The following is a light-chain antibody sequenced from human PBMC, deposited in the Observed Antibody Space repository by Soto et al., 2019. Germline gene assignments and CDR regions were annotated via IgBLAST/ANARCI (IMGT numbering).Light chain of an antibody. CDR2: AAA. V-gene: IGKV1-39*01. CDR3: QQSYTTPRT. CDR1: QGGSTF. J-gene: IGKJ2*01. Sequence: DIQMTQSPSSLSASVGGRVTITCRASQGGSTFLSWYQQKPGKAPKLLIYAAANLQSGVPSRFSGSGSGTDFTLTISSLQSEDFATYYCQQSYTTPRTFGQGTKLEI.